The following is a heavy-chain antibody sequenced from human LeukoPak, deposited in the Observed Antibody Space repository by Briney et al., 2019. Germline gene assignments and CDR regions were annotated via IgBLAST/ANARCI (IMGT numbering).Heavy chain of an antibody. D-gene: IGHD5-18*01. J-gene: IGHJ4*02. CDR1: GYTFTGYY. Sequence: ASVKVSCKASGYTFTGYYMHWMRQAPGQGLEWMGRINPNSGGTNYAQKLQGRVTMTRDTSISTAYMELSRLRSDDTAVYYCARAAAVDTAMVTGDYWGQGTLVTVSS. CDR2: INPNSGGT. CDR3: ARAAAVDTAMVTGDY. V-gene: IGHV1-2*06.